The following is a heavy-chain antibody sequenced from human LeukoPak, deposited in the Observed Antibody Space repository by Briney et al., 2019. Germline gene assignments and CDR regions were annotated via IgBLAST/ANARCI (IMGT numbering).Heavy chain of an antibody. D-gene: IGHD3-10*01. J-gene: IGHJ5*02. V-gene: IGHV4-38-2*02. CDR2: IYHSGST. Sequence: SETLSLTCTVSGYSISSGYYWGWIRQPPGKGLERIGSIYHSGSTYYNPSLKSRVTISVDTSKNQFSLKLRSVTAADTAVYYCARGPRFGELLWHWFDPWGQGTLVTVSS. CDR1: GYSISSGYY. CDR3: ARGPRFGELLWHWFDP.